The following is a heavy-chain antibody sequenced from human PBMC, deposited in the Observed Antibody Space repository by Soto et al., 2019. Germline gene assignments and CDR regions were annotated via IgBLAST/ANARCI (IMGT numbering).Heavy chain of an antibody. CDR3: ARGYDYIWGSYRYTRNPDY. Sequence: SETLSLTCAVYGGSFSGYYWSWIRQPPGKGLEWIGEINHSGSTNYNPSLKSRVTISVDTSKNQFSLKLSSVTAADTAVYYCARGYDYIWGSYRYTRNPDYWGQGTLVTVSS. J-gene: IGHJ4*02. V-gene: IGHV4-34*01. CDR1: GGSFSGYY. CDR2: INHSGST. D-gene: IGHD3-16*02.